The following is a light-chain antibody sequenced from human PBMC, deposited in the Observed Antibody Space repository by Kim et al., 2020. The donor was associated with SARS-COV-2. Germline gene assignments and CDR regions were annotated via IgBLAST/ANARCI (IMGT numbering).Light chain of an antibody. Sequence: TSSCTGNSRNIGSYNLVSWYQQHTGKGPKLLIYEVTKRPPGVSSRFSGFKSGITAYLTISWLQTEDEADYYCCSYAGAGTNSLIFGGGTQLTVL. V-gene: IGLV2-23*02. J-gene: IGLJ2*01. CDR1: SRNIGSYNL. CDR2: EVT. CDR3: CSYAGAGTNSLI.